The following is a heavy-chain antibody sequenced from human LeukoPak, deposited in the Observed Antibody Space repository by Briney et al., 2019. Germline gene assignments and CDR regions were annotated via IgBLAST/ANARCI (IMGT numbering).Heavy chain of an antibody. CDR2: MNPNSGRT. D-gene: IGHD2-2*01. V-gene: IGHV1-8*01. CDR1: GYTLTSYD. Sequence: ASVKVSCKASGYTLTSYDINWVRQATGQGLEWMGWMNPNSGRTGYAQNFQGRITITRNTSISTAYMELSSLRSEDTAVYYCARDPPHLCSSTSCFGDYWGQGTLVTVSS. J-gene: IGHJ4*02. CDR3: ARDPPHLCSSTSCFGDY.